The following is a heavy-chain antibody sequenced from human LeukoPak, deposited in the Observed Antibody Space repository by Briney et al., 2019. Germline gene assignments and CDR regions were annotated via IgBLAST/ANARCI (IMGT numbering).Heavy chain of an antibody. J-gene: IGHJ4*02. V-gene: IGHV4-4*02. CDR1: GGSISSSNW. Sequence: SGTLSLTCAVSGGSISSSNWWSWVRQPPGKGLEWIGEIYHSGSTNYNPSLKSRVTISVDKSKNQFSLKLSSVTAADTAVYYCATAKLKYYDSSGYPTAQDYWGQGTLVTVSS. CDR3: ATAKLKYYDSSGYPTAQDY. D-gene: IGHD3-22*01. CDR2: IYHSGST.